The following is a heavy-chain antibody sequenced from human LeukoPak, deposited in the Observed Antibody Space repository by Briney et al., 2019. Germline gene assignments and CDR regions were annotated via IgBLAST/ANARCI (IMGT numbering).Heavy chain of an antibody. CDR2: INQDGSEK. J-gene: IGHJ4*02. CDR1: GFIFSNFW. Sequence: GGSLRLSCAASGFIFSNFWMSWVRQAPGKGLEWVANINQDGSEKYPIASLKGRFSISRDSAKNSLYLQMNSPRVEDTAVYYCAREGRGATGFDYWGQGTLVTVSS. D-gene: IGHD1-26*01. CDR3: AREGRGATGFDY. V-gene: IGHV3-7*01.